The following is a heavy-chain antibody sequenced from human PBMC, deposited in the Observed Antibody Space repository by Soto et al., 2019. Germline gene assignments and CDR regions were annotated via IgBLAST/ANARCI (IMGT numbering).Heavy chain of an antibody. CDR1: GGTFNIYY. D-gene: IGHD3-22*01. Sequence: SVKVSCKASGGTFNIYYINWVRQAPGQGLEWMGGIIPIVETPKYAQKFQGRVTITADESTNTVYMELSSLRSEDTAMYYCARLSRPNYYDTSGFFKDNWFDPWGQGTLVTVSS. J-gene: IGHJ5*02. V-gene: IGHV1-69*13. CDR2: IIPIVETP. CDR3: ARLSRPNYYDTSGFFKDNWFDP.